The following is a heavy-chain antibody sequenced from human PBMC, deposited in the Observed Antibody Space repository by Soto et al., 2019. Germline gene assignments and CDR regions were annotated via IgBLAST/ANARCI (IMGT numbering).Heavy chain of an antibody. V-gene: IGHV4-34*01. CDR1: GGSFSGYC. CDR2: INHSGST. D-gene: IGHD2-2*03. Sequence: PSETLSLTCAVYGGSFSGYCWSWIRQPPGKGLEWIGEINHSGSTNYNPSLKSRVTMSVDTSKNHFSLKLISVTTADTAVYFCAREGNLGRWIQPLDSWGQGTLVTVSS. J-gene: IGHJ4*02. CDR3: AREGNLGRWIQPLDS.